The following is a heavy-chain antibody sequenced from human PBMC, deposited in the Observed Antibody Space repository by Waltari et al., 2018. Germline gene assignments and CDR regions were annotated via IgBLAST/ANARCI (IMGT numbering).Heavy chain of an antibody. D-gene: IGHD6-13*01. CDR1: GFTFSSYW. CDR2: IKQDGSEK. V-gene: IGHV3-7*01. J-gene: IGHJ4*02. Sequence: EVQLVESGGGLVQPGGSLRLSCAASGFTFSSYWMSWVRQAPGTGLEWVANIKQDGSEKYYVDSVKGRVTSSRDNSKNTLYLQMNSLRAEDTAVYYCARDPQTGYSSSWGLSSYYFDYWGQGTLVTVSS. CDR3: ARDPQTGYSSSWGLSSYYFDY.